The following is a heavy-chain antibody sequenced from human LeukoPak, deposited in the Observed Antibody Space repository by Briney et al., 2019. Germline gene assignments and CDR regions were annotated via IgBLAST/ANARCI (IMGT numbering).Heavy chain of an antibody. CDR1: GYSISSGYH. D-gene: IGHD3-10*01. CDR2: IYHSGST. V-gene: IGHV4-38-2*02. CDR3: ARDLRHYGSGSYQYYYYMDV. J-gene: IGHJ6*03. Sequence: KPSETLSLTCTVSGYSISSGYHWGWIRQPPGKGLEWIGSIYHSGSTNYNPSLKSRVTISVDTSKNQFSLKLSSVTAADTAVYYCARDLRHYGSGSYQYYYYMDVWGKGTTVTVSS.